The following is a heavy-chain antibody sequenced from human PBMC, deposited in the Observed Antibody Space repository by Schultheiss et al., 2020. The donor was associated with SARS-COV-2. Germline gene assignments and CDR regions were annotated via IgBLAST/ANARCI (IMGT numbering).Heavy chain of an antibody. CDR2: ISGSGVNT. V-gene: IGHV3-23*01. D-gene: IGHD2-15*01. Sequence: GESLKISCAASGFTFSTYAMSWVRQAPGKGLEWVSAISGSGVNTYYADSVKGRFTISRDISENTLYLLMNSLRAEDTAIYYCATCSGGSCYVDAFDIWGQGTMVTVSS. J-gene: IGHJ3*02. CDR3: ATCSGGSCYVDAFDI. CDR1: GFTFSTYA.